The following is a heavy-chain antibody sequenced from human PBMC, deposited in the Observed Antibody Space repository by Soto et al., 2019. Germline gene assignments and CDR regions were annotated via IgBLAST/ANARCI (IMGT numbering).Heavy chain of an antibody. J-gene: IGHJ4*02. CDR1: GFTFSSYS. V-gene: IGHV3-21*01. D-gene: IGHD5-18*01. CDR3: AREVRGYSYGPGDD. Sequence: EVQLVESGGGLVKPGGSLRLSCAASGFTFSSYSMNWVRHDPGKGLEWVSSISSSSSYIYYADSVKGRFTISRDNAKNSLYLQMNSLRAEDTAVYYCAREVRGYSYGPGDDWGQGTLVTVSS. CDR2: ISSSSSYI.